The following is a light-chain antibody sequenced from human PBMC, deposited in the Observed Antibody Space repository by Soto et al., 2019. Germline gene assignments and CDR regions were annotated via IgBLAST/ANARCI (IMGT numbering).Light chain of an antibody. CDR1: QSTSTY. V-gene: IGKV1-39*01. J-gene: IGKJ1*01. CDR2: AAS. Sequence: DIQMTHSPSSLSASVGDRVTITCRASQSTSTYLNWYQQKPGKAPKLLVFAASSLQSGVPSRFSGSGSGTDFTLTISRLQPEDCAPYYCQQRYSNLWTFGQGTKVEIQ. CDR3: QQRYSNLWT.